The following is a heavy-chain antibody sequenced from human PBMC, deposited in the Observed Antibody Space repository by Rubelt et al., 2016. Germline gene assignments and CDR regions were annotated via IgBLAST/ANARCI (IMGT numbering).Heavy chain of an antibody. D-gene: IGHD2-2*02. V-gene: IGHV3-7*01. CDR1: GFTFSRYW. J-gene: IGHJ3*02. CDR2: IKQDGSEK. CDR3: ARGKCSSTSCYRIDAFDI. Sequence: EVQLVESGGGVVRPGGSLRLSCAASGFTFSRYWMSWVRQAPGKGLEWVANIKQDGSEKYYVDSVKGRFTISRDNAKNSLYLQMNSLRAEDTAVYYCARGKCSSTSCYRIDAFDIWGQGTTVTVSS.